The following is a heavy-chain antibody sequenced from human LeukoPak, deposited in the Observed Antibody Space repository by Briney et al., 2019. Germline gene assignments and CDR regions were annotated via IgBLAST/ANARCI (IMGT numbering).Heavy chain of an antibody. Sequence: GGSLRLSCAASGFTFSDYFMSWIRQTPGKGLEWVSYISSSSSDTKYADSVKGRFTISRDNARNSLFLQMNSLRAEDTAIYYCASDEGNYFDYWGQGTLVTVSS. CDR1: GFTFSDYF. V-gene: IGHV3-11*06. J-gene: IGHJ4*02. CDR2: ISSSSSDT. CDR3: ASDEGNYFDY.